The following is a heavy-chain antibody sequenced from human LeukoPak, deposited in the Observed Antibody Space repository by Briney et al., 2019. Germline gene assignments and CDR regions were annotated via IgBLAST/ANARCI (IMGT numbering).Heavy chain of an antibody. CDR1: GGSFSGYY. V-gene: IGHV4-34*01. CDR2: INHSGST. D-gene: IGHD6-13*01. Sequence: SETLSLTCAVYGGSFSGYYWSWIRQPPGKGLEWIGEINHSGSTNYNPSLKSQVTISVDTSKNQFSLKLSSVTAADTAVYYCAREEVAAAGTPIDYWGQGTLVTVSS. J-gene: IGHJ4*02. CDR3: AREEVAAAGTPIDY.